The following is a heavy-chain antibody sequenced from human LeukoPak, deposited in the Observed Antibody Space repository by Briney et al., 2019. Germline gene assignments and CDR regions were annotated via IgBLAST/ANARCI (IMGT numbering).Heavy chain of an antibody. CDR2: MNPNSGNT. J-gene: IGHJ4*02. CDR3: ARVVGRSASIDY. CDR1: GYTFTSYD. V-gene: IGHV1-8*03. Sequence: ASVKVSCKASGYTFTSYDINWVRQATGQGLEWMGWMNPNSGNTGYAQKFQGRVTITRNTSISTAYMELSSLRSEDTAVYYCARVVGRSASIDYWGQGTLVTVSS. D-gene: IGHD2-15*01.